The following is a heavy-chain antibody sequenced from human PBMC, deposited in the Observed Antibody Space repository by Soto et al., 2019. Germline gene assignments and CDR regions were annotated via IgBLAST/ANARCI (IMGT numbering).Heavy chain of an antibody. V-gene: IGHV1-18*01. Sequence: QVQLVQSEGEVRQPGASVKFSCRASGYTFTSYGIIWVRQAPGQGLEWMGYISPNSGATTYAQNLQGRLTMTTDTSTSTAYMELRSLSSDDTAVYYCVREMRTRSGPQNFFDYWGLGALVNVSS. CDR3: VREMRTRSGPQNFFDY. CDR1: GYTFTSYG. CDR2: ISPNSGAT. J-gene: IGHJ4*02. D-gene: IGHD6-25*01.